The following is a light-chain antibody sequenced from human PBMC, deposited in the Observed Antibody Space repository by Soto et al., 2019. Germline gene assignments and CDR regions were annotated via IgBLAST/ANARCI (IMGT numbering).Light chain of an antibody. V-gene: IGKV2-24*01. CDR3: AEAAPLPHA. Sequence: DIVLTQTPLSLVVTLGQPASISCKSSQSLAFRDGNIYLNWLQQRPGQPPRLLIYKTSNRFSGVPDRFSGSGAGTEFTLKISKVEAEDVGVYYCAEAAPLPHAFGQGTKVEIK. CDR1: QSLAFRDGNIY. CDR2: KTS. J-gene: IGKJ1*01.